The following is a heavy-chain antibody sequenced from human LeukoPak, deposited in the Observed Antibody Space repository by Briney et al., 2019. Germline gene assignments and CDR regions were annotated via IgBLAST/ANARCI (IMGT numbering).Heavy chain of an antibody. CDR2: IYPGDSET. J-gene: IGHJ4*02. Sequence: GESLKISCKGSGYRFSNYWIGWVRQMPGKGLESMGIIYPGDSETRYSPSFQGHVTVSADTSISTAYLQWTNLKASDTAMYLCARLYGDNERSDSWGQGTLVTVSS. V-gene: IGHV5-51*01. CDR1: GYRFSNYW. D-gene: IGHD4-17*01. CDR3: ARLYGDNERSDS.